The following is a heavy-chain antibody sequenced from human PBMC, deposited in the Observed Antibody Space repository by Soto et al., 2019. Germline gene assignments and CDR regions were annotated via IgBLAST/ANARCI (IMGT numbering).Heavy chain of an antibody. D-gene: IGHD5-12*01. CDR1: GFTFSSYS. J-gene: IGHJ4*02. Sequence: GGSLRLSCAASGFTFSSYSMNWVRQAPGKGLEWVSYISSSSSTIYYADSVKGRFTISRDNAKNSLYLQMNSLRAEDTAVYYCAAIDKSSGYGLGYGNFDYWGQGTLVTVSS. CDR3: AAIDKSSGYGLGYGNFDY. V-gene: IGHV3-48*01. CDR2: ISSSSSTI.